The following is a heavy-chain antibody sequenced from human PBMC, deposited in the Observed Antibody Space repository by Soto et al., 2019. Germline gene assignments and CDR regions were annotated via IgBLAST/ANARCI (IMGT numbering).Heavy chain of an antibody. CDR3: EFSGPLDY. V-gene: IGHV3-30*03. J-gene: IGHJ4*02. D-gene: IGHD6-19*01. Sequence: QVQLVESGGGVVQPGRSLRLSCAASGFTFSSYGMHWVRQAPGKGLEWVAVISYDGSNKYCADSVKGRFTISRDNSKNTLYLQMNSLGAEDTDVYYCEFSGPLDYWGQGTLVTVSS. CDR1: GFTFSSYG. CDR2: ISYDGSNK.